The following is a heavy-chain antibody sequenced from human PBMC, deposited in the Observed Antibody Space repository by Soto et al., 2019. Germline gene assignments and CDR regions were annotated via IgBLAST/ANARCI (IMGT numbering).Heavy chain of an antibody. J-gene: IGHJ4*02. CDR2: TSFSGYT. CDR1: GDSVSSGDSY. V-gene: IGHV4-30-4*01. Sequence: QVQLQESGPGLMKPSQTLSLTCSVSGDSVSSGDSYWSWIRQPPGKALEWIGYTSFSGYTSYSPSLNSRVTISVDMSKSQFSLRLTSVTAADTAVYYCVRGGNPYHYATSGPGTFDKWGQGTLVSVSS. CDR3: VRGGNPYHYATSGPGTFDK. D-gene: IGHD1-26*01.